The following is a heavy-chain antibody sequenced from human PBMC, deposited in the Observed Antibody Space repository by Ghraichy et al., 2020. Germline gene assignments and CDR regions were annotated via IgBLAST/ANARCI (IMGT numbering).Heavy chain of an antibody. J-gene: IGHJ4*02. CDR2: ISGSGGST. CDR3: AKRLRFGEASPSPAGY. V-gene: IGHV3-23*01. CDR1: GFTFSSYA. D-gene: IGHD3-10*01. Sequence: GGSLRLSCAASGFTFSSYAMSWVRQAPGKGLEWVSAISGSGGSTYYADSVKGRFTISRDNSKNTLYLQMNSLRAEDTAVYYCAKRLRFGEASPSPAGYWGQGTLVTVSS.